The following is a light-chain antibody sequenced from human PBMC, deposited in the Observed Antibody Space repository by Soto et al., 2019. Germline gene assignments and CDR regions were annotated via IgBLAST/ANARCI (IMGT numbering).Light chain of an antibody. Sequence: DIQMTQSPSSLSASVGDRVTITCRASQGISNFLAWYQQKPGKVPKILISAESTLQSGVPSRFSGSGSSTDFTLTITSLQPEDVATYYCQKYSSVITFGHGTRLEIK. V-gene: IGKV1-27*01. CDR1: QGISNF. CDR2: AES. CDR3: QKYSSVIT. J-gene: IGKJ5*01.